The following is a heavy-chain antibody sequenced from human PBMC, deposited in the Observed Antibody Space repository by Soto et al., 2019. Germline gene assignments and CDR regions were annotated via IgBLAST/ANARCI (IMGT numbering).Heavy chain of an antibody. CDR1: GFTFSSYG. CDR3: AREPVLYSAEEYGMDV. Sequence: QVQLVESGGGVVQPGRSLRLSCAASGFTFSSYGMHWVRQAPGKGLEWVAVIWYDGSNKYYADSVKGRFTISRDNSKNTLYLQMNSLRAEDTAVYYCAREPVLYSAEEYGMDVWGQGTTVTVSS. V-gene: IGHV3-33*01. D-gene: IGHD1-26*01. J-gene: IGHJ6*02. CDR2: IWYDGSNK.